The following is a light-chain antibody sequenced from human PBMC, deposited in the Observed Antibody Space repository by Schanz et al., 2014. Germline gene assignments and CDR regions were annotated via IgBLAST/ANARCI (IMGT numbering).Light chain of an antibody. CDR2: SNN. Sequence: QSVLTQPPSASGTPGQRVTISCSGSSSNIGSNTVNWYQHLPGTAPKLFIHSNNQRPSGVPDRFSGSKSGTSASLAITGLQAGDEADYYCSSHAGSAYVFGTGTKLTVL. CDR3: SSHAGSAYV. CDR1: SSNIGSNT. V-gene: IGLV1-44*01. J-gene: IGLJ1*01.